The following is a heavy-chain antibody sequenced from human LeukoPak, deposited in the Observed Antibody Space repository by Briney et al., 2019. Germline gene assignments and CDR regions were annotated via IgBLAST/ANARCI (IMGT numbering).Heavy chain of an antibody. CDR2: IHHSGTT. Sequence: SETLSLTCTVSGGSVSRGSYYWSWTRQPPGKGLEWIGYIHHSGTTNYSPSLKSRVTISVDMSKNQFFLNLTSVTAADTTVYYCARGRLGATYWGQGTLVTVSS. D-gene: IGHD1-26*01. CDR3: ARGRLGATY. J-gene: IGHJ4*02. V-gene: IGHV4-61*01. CDR1: GGSVSRGSYY.